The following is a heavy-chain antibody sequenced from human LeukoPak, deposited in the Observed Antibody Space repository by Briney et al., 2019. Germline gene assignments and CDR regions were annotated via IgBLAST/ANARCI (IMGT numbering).Heavy chain of an antibody. V-gene: IGHV3-30*18. J-gene: IGHJ4*02. CDR3: AKDYSGYEGYLDY. CDR2: ISYDGSNK. D-gene: IGHD5-12*01. Sequence: PGGPLRLSCAASGFTFSSYGMHWVRQAPGKGLEWVAVISYDGSNKYYADSVKGRFTISRDNSKNTLYLQMNSLRAEDTAVYYCAKDYSGYEGYLDYWGQGTLVTVSS. CDR1: GFTFSSYG.